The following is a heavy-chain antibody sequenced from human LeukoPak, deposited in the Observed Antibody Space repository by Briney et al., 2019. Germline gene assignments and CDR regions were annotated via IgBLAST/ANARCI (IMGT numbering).Heavy chain of an antibody. V-gene: IGHV1-2*02. CDR1: GYTFTGYY. D-gene: IGHD3-10*01. Sequence: GASVKVSCKASGYTFTGYYIHWVRQAPGQGLEWMGWINPNSGGTNYAQKFQGRVTMTRDTSISTAYMELSRLRSDDTAFYYCASGSNYYASGSYYHDYWGQGTLVTVSS. J-gene: IGHJ4*02. CDR2: INPNSGGT. CDR3: ASGSNYYASGSYYHDY.